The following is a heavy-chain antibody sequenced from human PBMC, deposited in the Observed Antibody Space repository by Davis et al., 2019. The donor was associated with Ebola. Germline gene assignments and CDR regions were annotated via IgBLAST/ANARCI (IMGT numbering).Heavy chain of an antibody. D-gene: IGHD2-8*01. J-gene: IGHJ6*02. CDR1: GFTFSNYG. CDR2: IWYDGSNK. CDR3: ARDRDYGCNNGGCYLFDATDV. V-gene: IGHV3-33*01. Sequence: GESLKISCAASGFTFSNYGMHWVRQAPGKGLEWVAVIWYDGSNKNYADSVKGRFTISRDNPENTLYLQMNSLRADDTAVYYCARDRDYGCNNGGCYLFDATDVWGQGTTVTV.